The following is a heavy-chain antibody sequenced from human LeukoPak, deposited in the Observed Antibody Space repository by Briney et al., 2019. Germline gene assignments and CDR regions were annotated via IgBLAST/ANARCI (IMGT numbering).Heavy chain of an antibody. CDR1: GFTFSSYA. D-gene: IGHD1-26*01. CDR3: AKHGTNNYWYFDL. V-gene: IGHV3-23*01. J-gene: IGHJ2*01. Sequence: GGSLRLSCAASGFTFSSYAMSWVRQAPGKGLEWVSAISDSGSRTYYADSVKGRFTISRDNSKNTLYPQMNGLRAEDTAVYYCAKHGTNNYWYFDLWGRGTLVTVSS. CDR2: ISDSGSRT.